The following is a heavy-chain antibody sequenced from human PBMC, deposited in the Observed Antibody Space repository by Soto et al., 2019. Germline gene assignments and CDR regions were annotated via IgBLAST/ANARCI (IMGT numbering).Heavy chain of an antibody. Sequence: VGSLRLSCAASGFRFSSYAMSWVRQAPGKGLDWVSVISATGGSTFYADSVKGRFTISRDNSKNTMYLQMNILKTEDTAEYYCAKGAAGPYYYYGMDVWGQGTTVTVSS. CDR2: ISATGGST. CDR3: AKGAAGPYYYYGMDV. J-gene: IGHJ6*02. CDR1: GFRFSSYA. V-gene: IGHV3-23*01. D-gene: IGHD6-19*01.